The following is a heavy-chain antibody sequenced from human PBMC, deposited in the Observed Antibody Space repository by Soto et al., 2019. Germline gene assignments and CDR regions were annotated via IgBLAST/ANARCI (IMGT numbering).Heavy chain of an antibody. CDR3: ARHLNYDFWSGYSRYYYGMDV. V-gene: IGHV5-10-1*01. CDR1: GYRFTSYW. D-gene: IGHD3-3*01. Sequence: VXSVKGSCKGSGYRFTSYWVSWVRQMPGKGLEWMGRIDPSDSYTNYSPSFQGHVTISADKSISTAYLQWSSLKASDTAMYYCARHLNYDFWSGYSRYYYGMDVWGQGTTVTVSS. CDR2: IDPSDSYT. J-gene: IGHJ6*02.